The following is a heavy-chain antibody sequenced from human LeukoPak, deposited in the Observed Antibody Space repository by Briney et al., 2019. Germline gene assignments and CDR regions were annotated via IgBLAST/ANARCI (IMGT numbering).Heavy chain of an antibody. CDR3: ARKGISAVAGAFDI. Sequence: SETLSLTCTVSGGSISSYYWTWIRQPAGKGLEWIGRIYTSGSTNYNPSLKSRVTLSGDTSKNKFSLKLTSVTAADTAVYYCARKGISAVAGAFDIWGQGTMVTVSS. J-gene: IGHJ3*02. D-gene: IGHD6-19*01. V-gene: IGHV4-4*07. CDR1: GGSISSYY. CDR2: IYTSGST.